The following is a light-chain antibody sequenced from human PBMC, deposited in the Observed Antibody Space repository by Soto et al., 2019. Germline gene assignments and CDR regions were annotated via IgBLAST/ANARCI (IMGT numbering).Light chain of an antibody. CDR3: LQHKSYPRT. CDR1: QTISSW. Sequence: STLSGSVGDRVTITCRASQTISSWLAWYQQKPGKAPKLLIYKASTLKSGVPSRFSGSGSGTEFTLTISSLQPEDFATYYCLQHKSYPRTFGQGTKVDIK. CDR2: KAS. J-gene: IGKJ1*01. V-gene: IGKV1-5*03.